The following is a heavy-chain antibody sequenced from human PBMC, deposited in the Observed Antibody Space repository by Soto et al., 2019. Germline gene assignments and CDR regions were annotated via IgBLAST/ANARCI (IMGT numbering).Heavy chain of an antibody. V-gene: IGHV1-3*01. D-gene: IGHD3-22*01. CDR1: GYTFSSYH. J-gene: IGHJ4*02. CDR3: VRDWTHYDSSGPGDY. CDR2: INAGNGDT. Sequence: SVKVSCKASGYTFSSYHMHWVRQAPGQRIEWMGWINAGNGDTKYSQKFQGRVTITRDTSAITAYMELSSLRSEDTAVYYCVRDWTHYDSSGPGDYWGQGTRVPVSS.